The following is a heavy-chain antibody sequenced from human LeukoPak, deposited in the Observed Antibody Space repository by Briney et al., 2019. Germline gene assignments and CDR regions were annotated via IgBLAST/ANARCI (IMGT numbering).Heavy chain of an antibody. D-gene: IGHD3-22*01. CDR1: GFTFSSYA. V-gene: IGHV3-30-3*01. Sequence: GGSLRLSXXASGFTFSSYAMHWVRQAPGKGLGWVAVISYDGSNKYYADSVKGRFTISRDNSKNTLYLQMNSLRAEDTALYYCARRYDSSGYNYFDSWGQGTLVTVSS. CDR3: ARRYDSSGYNYFDS. CDR2: ISYDGSNK. J-gene: IGHJ4*02.